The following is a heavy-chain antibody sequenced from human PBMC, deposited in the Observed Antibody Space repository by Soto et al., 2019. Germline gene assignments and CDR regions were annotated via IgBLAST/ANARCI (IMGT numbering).Heavy chain of an antibody. CDR2: ISGSGVST. CDR1: GFTFSSYA. CDR3: AKDLSPSYYDILTGLYASGWFDP. J-gene: IGHJ5*02. V-gene: IGHV3-23*01. D-gene: IGHD3-9*01. Sequence: GGSLRLSCAASGFTFSSYAMSWVRQAPGKGLEWVSAISGSGVSTYYADSMKGRFTITRDNSKNTLYLQMNSLRAEATAVYYCAKDLSPSYYDILTGLYASGWFDPWGQGTLVTVSS.